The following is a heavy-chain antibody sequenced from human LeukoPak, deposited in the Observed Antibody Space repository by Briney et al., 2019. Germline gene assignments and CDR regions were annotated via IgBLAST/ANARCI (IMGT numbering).Heavy chain of an antibody. D-gene: IGHD3-9*01. CDR3: ARGDYDILTGWPY. CDR2: IYYSGST. V-gene: IGHV4-59*01. CDR1: GVSISSYH. Sequence: SETLSLTCTVSGVSISSYHWSWLRQPPGKGLECIGYIYYSGSTNYNPSLKSRVTISVDKSKNQFSLKLSSVTAADTAVYYCARGDYDILTGWPYWGQGTLVTVSS. J-gene: IGHJ4*02.